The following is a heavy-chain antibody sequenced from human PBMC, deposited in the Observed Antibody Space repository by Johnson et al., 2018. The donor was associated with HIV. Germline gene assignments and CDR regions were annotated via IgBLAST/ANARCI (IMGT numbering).Heavy chain of an antibody. Sequence: VQLVESGGGLVQPGRSQRLSCAVSGFTFNTYWMHWVRQAPGKGLAWVSYISSSGSTIYYADSVKGRFTISRDNAKNSLYLQMNSLRAEDTAVYYCARDRYCSGGSCYLRSRADAFDIWGQGTMVTVSS. CDR3: ARDRYCSGGSCYLRSRADAFDI. CDR2: ISSSGSTI. J-gene: IGHJ3*02. V-gene: IGHV3-48*03. CDR1: GFTFNTYW. D-gene: IGHD2-15*01.